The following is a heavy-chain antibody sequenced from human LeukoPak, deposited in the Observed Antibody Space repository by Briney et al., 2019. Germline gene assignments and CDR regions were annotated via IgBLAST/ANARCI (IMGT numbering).Heavy chain of an antibody. V-gene: IGHV1-18*01. CDR3: ARGADSVAGALLDY. J-gene: IGHJ4*02. CDR2: ISGSNGNT. Sequence: KPGASVKVSCKSSGYAFFSYAINWVRQAPGQGLEWMGWISGSNGNTNYAQKLQGRVTMTTDTSTSTAYMELRSLRSDDTAVYYCARGADSVAGALLDYWGQGTLVTVSS. D-gene: IGHD6-19*01. CDR1: GYAFFSYA.